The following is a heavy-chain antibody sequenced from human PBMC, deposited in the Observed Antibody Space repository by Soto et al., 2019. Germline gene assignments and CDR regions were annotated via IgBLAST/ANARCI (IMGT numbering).Heavy chain of an antibody. J-gene: IGHJ4*02. D-gene: IGHD6-13*01. CDR2: INSDGSST. V-gene: IGHV3-74*01. CDR1: GFTFSSYW. CDR3: ASDSSEQLAVN. Sequence: GGSLRLSCAASGFTFSSYWMHWVRQAPGKGLVWVSRINSDGSSTSYADSVKGRFTISRDNAKNTLYLQMNSLRAEDTAVYYCASDSSEQLAVNWGQGTLVTVSS.